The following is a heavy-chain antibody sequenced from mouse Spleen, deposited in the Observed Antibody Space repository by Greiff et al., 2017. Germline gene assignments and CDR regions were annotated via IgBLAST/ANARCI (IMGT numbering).Heavy chain of an antibody. CDR3: TDGGGWYFDV. CDR2: IRLKSDNYAT. V-gene: IGHV6-3*01. CDR1: GFTFSNYW. J-gene: IGHJ1*01. Sequence: EVKLEESGGGLVQPGGSMKLSCVASGFTFSNYWMNWVRQSPEKGLEWVAQIRLKSDNYATHYAESVKGRFTISRDDSKSSVYLQMNNLRAEDTGIYYCTDGGGWYFDVWGAGTTVTVSS.